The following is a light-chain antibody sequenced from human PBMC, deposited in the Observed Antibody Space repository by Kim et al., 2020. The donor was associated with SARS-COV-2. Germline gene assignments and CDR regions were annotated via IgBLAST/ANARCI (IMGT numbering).Light chain of an antibody. J-gene: IGLJ2*01. CDR3: ATWDNSLSGRVS. V-gene: IGLV1-47*01. CDR1: SPDFRGVY. CDR2: RNY. Sequence: QRVTISGSGSSPDFRGVYVSWYQQLSGTAPKLLIYRNYQRPSGVSDRFSGSRAGTSASLAISGLRSEDEAEYYCATWDNSLSGRVSFGGGTQLTVL.